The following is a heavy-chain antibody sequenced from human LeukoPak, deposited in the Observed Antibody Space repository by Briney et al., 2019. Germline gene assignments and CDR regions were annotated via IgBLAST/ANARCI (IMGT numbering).Heavy chain of an antibody. CDR2: IYHSGST. Sequence: SETLSLTCAVSGGSISSGGYSWSWIRQPPGKGLEWIGYIYHSGSTYYNPSLKSRVTISVDRSKNQFSLKLSSVTAADTAVYYCARSSIAAPVSWFDPWGQGTLVTVSS. D-gene: IGHD6-6*01. J-gene: IGHJ5*02. CDR1: GGSISSGGYS. CDR3: ARSSIAAPVSWFDP. V-gene: IGHV4-30-2*01.